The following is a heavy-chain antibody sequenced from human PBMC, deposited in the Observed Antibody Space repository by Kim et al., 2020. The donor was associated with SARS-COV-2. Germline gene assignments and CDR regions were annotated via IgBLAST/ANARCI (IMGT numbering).Heavy chain of an antibody. V-gene: IGHV4-61*08. CDR1: GDSVRNGVYY. CDR3: ARELYYCSRTTCHYHW. D-gene: IGHD2-2*01. J-gene: IGHJ5*01. Sequence: SETLSLTYNVSGDSVRNGVYYWSWIRQPPGKGLEWIGHIYYSGSTSYNPSLKTRVTISVDTSKNQFSLKLRSVTAADTAVYYCARELYYCSRTTCHYHW. CDR2: IYYSGST.